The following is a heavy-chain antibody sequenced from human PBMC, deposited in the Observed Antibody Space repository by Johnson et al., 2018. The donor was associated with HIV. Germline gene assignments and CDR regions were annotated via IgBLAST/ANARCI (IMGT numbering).Heavy chain of an antibody. V-gene: IGHV3-74*02. CDR2: INSDGSST. CDR1: GFTFSNAW. J-gene: IGHJ3*02. Sequence: VQLVESGGGLVQPGGSLRLSCAASGFTFSNAWMSWVRQAPGKGLVWVSRINSDGSSTICADSVKGRFIISRDNSKNTLFLQMNSLRPKDTAVYFCARVSLAYSYGYDAFDIWGQGTMVTVSS. CDR3: ARVSLAYSYGYDAFDI. D-gene: IGHD5-18*01.